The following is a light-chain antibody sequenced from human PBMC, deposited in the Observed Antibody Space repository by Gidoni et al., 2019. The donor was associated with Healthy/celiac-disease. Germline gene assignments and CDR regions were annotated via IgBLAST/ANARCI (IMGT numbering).Light chain of an antibody. V-gene: IGKV1-5*01. CDR3: QQYNSYSIT. J-gene: IGKJ5*01. Sequence: DIQMTQSPSTLSASVGDRVTITCRASQSISSWLAWYQQKPGKAPKLLIYDDSSVESGVPSRFSGSGSGTEFTLTISSLQPDEFATYYCQQYNSYSITFGQGTRLEIK. CDR1: QSISSW. CDR2: DDS.